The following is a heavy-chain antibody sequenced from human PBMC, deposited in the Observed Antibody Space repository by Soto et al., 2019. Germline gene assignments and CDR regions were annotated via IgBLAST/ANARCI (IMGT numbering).Heavy chain of an antibody. CDR2: IYHSGST. J-gene: IGHJ5*02. Sequence: PSETLSLTCAVSGGSISSSNWWSWVRQPPGKGLEWIGEIYHSGSTNYNPSLKSRVTISVDKSKNQFSLKLSSVTAADTAVYYCARALIAVASNGWFDPWGQGTLVTVS. D-gene: IGHD6-19*01. CDR3: ARALIAVASNGWFDP. V-gene: IGHV4-4*02. CDR1: GGSISSSNW.